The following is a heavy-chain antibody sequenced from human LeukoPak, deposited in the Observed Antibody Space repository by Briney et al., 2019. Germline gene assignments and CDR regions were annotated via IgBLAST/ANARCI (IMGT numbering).Heavy chain of an antibody. D-gene: IGHD1-26*01. CDR3: GMSGDRVPLQDDVFDV. Sequence: GESLKISCKVSGYSFTSYCIGWVRQMPGKGLEWMGIIYPGDSGPTYSPSFQGQVTISVDKSIHTAYLQWSSLQASDTAMYYCGMSGDRVPLQDDVFDVWGQGTMVTVST. CDR2: IYPGDSGP. CDR1: GYSFTSYC. J-gene: IGHJ3*01. V-gene: IGHV5-51*01.